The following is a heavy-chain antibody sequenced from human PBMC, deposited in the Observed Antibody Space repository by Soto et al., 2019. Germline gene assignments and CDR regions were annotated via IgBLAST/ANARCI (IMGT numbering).Heavy chain of an antibody. D-gene: IGHD3-10*01. CDR1: GGSISSGGYY. J-gene: IGHJ6*02. Sequence: SETLSLTCTVSGGSISSGGYYWSWIRQHPGKGLEWIGYIYYSGSTYYNPSLKSRVTISVDTSKNQFSLKLSSVTAADTAVYYCARGVDSRGEYGMDVWGQGTTVTVSS. V-gene: IGHV4-31*03. CDR3: ARGVDSRGEYGMDV. CDR2: IYYSGST.